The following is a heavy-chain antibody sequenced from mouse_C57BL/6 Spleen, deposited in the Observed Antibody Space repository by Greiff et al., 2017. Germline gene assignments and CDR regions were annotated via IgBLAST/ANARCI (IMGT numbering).Heavy chain of an antibody. CDR1: GYTFTSYW. D-gene: IGHD1-1*01. CDR3: ARADYYGSSYAMDY. J-gene: IGHJ4*01. V-gene: IGHV1-64*01. CDR2: IHPNSGST. Sequence: QVHVKQPGAELVKPGASVKLSCKASGYTFTSYWMHWVKQRPGQGLEWIGMIHPNSGSTNYNEKFKSKATLTVDKSSSTAYMQLSSLTSEDSAVYYCARADYYGSSYAMDYWGQGTSVTVSS.